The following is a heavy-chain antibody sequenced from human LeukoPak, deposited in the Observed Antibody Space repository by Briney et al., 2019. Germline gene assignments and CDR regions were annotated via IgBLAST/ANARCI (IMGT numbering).Heavy chain of an antibody. Sequence: PGGSLRLSCAASGFTFSSYAMSWVRQAPGKGLEWVSAISGSGGSTYYADSVKGRFTISRDNSKNTLYLQMNSLRAEDTAVYYCAKDKVNSSSWYPLGYWGQGTLVTVSS. V-gene: IGHV3-23*01. CDR3: AKDKVNSSSWYPLGY. D-gene: IGHD6-13*01. CDR1: GFTFSSYA. CDR2: ISGSGGST. J-gene: IGHJ4*02.